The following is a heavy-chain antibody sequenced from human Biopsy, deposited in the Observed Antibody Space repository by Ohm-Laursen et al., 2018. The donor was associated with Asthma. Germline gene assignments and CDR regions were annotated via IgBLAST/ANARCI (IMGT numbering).Heavy chain of an antibody. J-gene: IGHJ6*02. CDR2: ISYDGSNK. D-gene: IGHD3-3*01. CDR3: AKDTEGRYDFWSGLSYNYYGMDV. CDR1: GFTFSSYG. V-gene: IGHV3-30*18. Sequence: SLRLSCSASGFTFSSYGMYWVRQAPGKGLEWVAVISYDGSNKYYADSVKGRFTISRDNSKNTLYLQINSLRAEDMAVYYCAKDTEGRYDFWSGLSYNYYGMDVWGQGTTVTVSS.